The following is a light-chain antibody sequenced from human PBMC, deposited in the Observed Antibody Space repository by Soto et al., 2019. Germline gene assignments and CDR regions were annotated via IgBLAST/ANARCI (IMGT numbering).Light chain of an antibody. V-gene: IGLV1-44*01. CDR2: SNT. CDR3: AAWDDSLNAPV. J-gene: IGLJ3*02. Sequence: QSVLTQPPSASGTPGQRVTISCSGSSSNIGSNTGNWYQQLPGTAPKLLIDSNTQRPSGVPDRFSGSKSGTSASLAISGLQSEDEADYYCAAWDDSLNAPVFGGGTKLTVL. CDR1: SSNIGSNT.